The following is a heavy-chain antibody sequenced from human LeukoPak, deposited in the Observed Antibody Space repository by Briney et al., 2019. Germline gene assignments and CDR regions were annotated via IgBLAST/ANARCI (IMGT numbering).Heavy chain of an antibody. J-gene: IGHJ5*02. CDR1: GFTFSSYA. CDR2: ISGSGGST. V-gene: IGHV3-23*01. CDR3: AKNHGSGSYYPNWFDP. Sequence: GGSLRLSCAASGFTFSSYAMSWVRQAPGKGLEWVSAISGSGGSTYYADSVKGQFTISRDNSKNTLYLQMNSLRAEDTAVYYCAKNHGSGSYYPNWFDPWGQGTLVTVSS. D-gene: IGHD3-10*01.